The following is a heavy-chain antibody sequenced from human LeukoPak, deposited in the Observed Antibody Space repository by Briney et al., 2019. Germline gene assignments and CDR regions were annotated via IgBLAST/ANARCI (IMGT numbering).Heavy chain of an antibody. V-gene: IGHV4-39*01. CDR1: GGSIISCGYY. CDR3: ARLGKIQLWPADPYFDY. J-gene: IGHJ4*02. CDR2: IYYSGST. D-gene: IGHD5-18*01. Sequence: SETLSLTCTVSGGSIISCGYYCGWIRQPPGKGLEWIGSIYYSGSTYYNPSLKSRVTISVDTSKNQFSLKLTSVTAADTAVYYCARLGKIQLWPADPYFDYWGQGTLVTVSS.